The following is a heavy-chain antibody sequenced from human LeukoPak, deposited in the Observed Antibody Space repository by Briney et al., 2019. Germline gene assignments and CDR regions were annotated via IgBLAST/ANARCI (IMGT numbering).Heavy chain of an antibody. Sequence: GGSLRLSCATSGFTFSNYGMNWVRQAPGKGLEWVSSISSSGGYIYYADSVKDRFTISRDNAENPLYLQMNSLRDEDTAVYYCARGRGYSTSSSDMDVWGRGTTVSVSS. CDR3: ARGRGYSTSSSDMDV. CDR1: GFTFSNYG. CDR2: ISSSGGYI. V-gene: IGHV3-21*01. J-gene: IGHJ6*02. D-gene: IGHD6-6*01.